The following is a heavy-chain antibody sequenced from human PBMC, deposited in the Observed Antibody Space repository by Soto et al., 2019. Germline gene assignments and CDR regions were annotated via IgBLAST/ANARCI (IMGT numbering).Heavy chain of an antibody. CDR2: ITSDTLTI. D-gene: IGHD6-19*01. CDR3: ARSVEGHFDY. V-gene: IGHV3-48*02. J-gene: IGHJ4*02. CDR1: GFTFSIYS. Sequence: EVPLVESGGGLVQPGGSLRLSCAASGFTFSIYSMNWVRQAPGKGLEWFSYITSDTLTIKYTDSVKGRFTISRDNAKNSLYLQMNSLRDEDTAVYFCARSVEGHFDYWGQGTVVIVSS.